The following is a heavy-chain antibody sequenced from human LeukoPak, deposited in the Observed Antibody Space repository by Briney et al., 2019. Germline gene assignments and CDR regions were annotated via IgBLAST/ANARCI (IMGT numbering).Heavy chain of an antibody. CDR2: IWSDASDK. D-gene: IGHD4-11*01. CDR1: GFTFSHYG. J-gene: IGHJ4*02. V-gene: IGHV3-33*06. Sequence: GGSLRLSYSASGFTFSHYGMHWVRQAPGTGLEWVAVIWSDASDKYYANSVKGRFTISRDNFKNSLYLQMNSLRAEDTAVYYCAKDAQRGFDYSNSLDYWGQGTRVTVSS. CDR3: AKDAQRGFDYSNSLDY.